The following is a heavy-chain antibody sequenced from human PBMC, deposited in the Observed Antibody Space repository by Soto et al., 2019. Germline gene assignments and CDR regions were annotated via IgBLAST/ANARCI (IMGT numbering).Heavy chain of an antibody. V-gene: IGHV3-30-3*01. D-gene: IGHD3-9*01. CDR1: GFTFSSYA. Sequence: QVQLVESGGGVVQPGRSLRLSCAASGFTFSSYARHWVRQAPGKGLEWVVVISYDGSNKYYADSVKGRFTISRDNSKNTLYLQMNSLRAEDTAVYYCARGTFSGYKRYYYGMDVWGQGTTVTVSS. J-gene: IGHJ6*02. CDR3: ARGTFSGYKRYYYGMDV. CDR2: ISYDGSNK.